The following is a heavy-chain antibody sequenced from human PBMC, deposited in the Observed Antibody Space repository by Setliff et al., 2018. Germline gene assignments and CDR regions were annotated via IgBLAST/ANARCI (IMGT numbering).Heavy chain of an antibody. CDR3: ARNIPWTQPIDY. D-gene: IGHD2-21*01. CDR1: GITFSSYE. J-gene: IGHJ4*02. Sequence: GFPGPSCAASGITFSSYEMNWVRQAPGKGLEWVSYISSSGSTIYYADSVKGRFTISRDNAKNSLYLQMNSLRAEDTAVYYCARNIPWTQPIDYWGQGTLVTVS. CDR2: ISSSGSTI. V-gene: IGHV3-48*03.